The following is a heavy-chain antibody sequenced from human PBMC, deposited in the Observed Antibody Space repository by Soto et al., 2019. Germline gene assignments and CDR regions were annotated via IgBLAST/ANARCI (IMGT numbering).Heavy chain of an antibody. CDR3: ARSEEDPHYYYGMDV. Sequence: QVQLVESGGGVVPPGRSLRLSCAASGFTFSSYAMHWVRQAPGKGLEWVAVISYDGSNKYYADSVKGRFTISRDNSKNTLYLQMNSLRAEDTAVYYCARSEEDPHYYYGMDVWGQGTTVTVSS. CDR1: GFTFSSYA. J-gene: IGHJ6*02. V-gene: IGHV3-30-3*01. CDR2: ISYDGSNK.